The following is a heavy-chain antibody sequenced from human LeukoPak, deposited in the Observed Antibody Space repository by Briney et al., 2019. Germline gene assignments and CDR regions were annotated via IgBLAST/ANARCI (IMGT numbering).Heavy chain of an antibody. CDR1: GYSPAKNYY. V-gene: IGHV4-38-2*01. J-gene: IGHJ4*02. CDR3: ARYDSRGSASTRFDY. Sequence: SETLSLTCAVSGYSPAKNYYWGWIRQPPGKGLEWIGRNYGTGSTSYNPSPMNRVTMSVDTSKNHFSLKLTSVTAADTAVYYCARYDSRGSASTRFDYWGQGILVTISS. D-gene: IGHD3-16*01. CDR2: NYGTGST.